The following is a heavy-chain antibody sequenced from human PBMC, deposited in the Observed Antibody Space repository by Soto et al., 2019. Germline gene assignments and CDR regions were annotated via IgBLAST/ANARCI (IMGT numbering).Heavy chain of an antibody. CDR3: ARSGYNWNDGARGYFDY. D-gene: IGHD1-20*01. CDR2: ISSSGRTI. J-gene: IGHJ4*02. Sequence: EVQLVESGGGLVQPGGSLRLSCAASGFTFSSYEMNWVRQAPGKGLEWVSYISSSGRTIYYADSVKGQFTISRDNAKNSLYLQMKSLRAEDTAVYYCARSGYNWNDGARGYFDYWGQGTLVTVSS. CDR1: GFTFSSYE. V-gene: IGHV3-48*03.